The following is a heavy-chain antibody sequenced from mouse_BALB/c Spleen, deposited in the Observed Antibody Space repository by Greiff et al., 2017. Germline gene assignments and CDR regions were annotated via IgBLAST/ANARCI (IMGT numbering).Heavy chain of an antibody. V-gene: IGHV2-6-7*01. D-gene: IGHD1-1*01. CDR3: ARDNYYGSSYWFAY. CDR2: IWGDGST. Sequence: VQLHQSGPGLVAPSQSLSITCTVSGFSLTGYGVNWVRQPPGKGLEWLGMIWGDGSTDYNSALKSRLSISKDNSKSQVFLKMNSLQTDDTARYYCARDNYYGSSYWFAYWGQGTLVTVSA. CDR1: GFSLTGYG. J-gene: IGHJ3*01.